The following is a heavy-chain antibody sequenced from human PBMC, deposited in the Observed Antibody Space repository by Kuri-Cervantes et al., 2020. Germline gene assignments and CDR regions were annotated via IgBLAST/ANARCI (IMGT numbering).Heavy chain of an antibody. D-gene: IGHD2-2*01. Sequence: SETLSLTCSVSGFSITTSVRYWGWIRQPPGKGLEWIGSIYYSGSTYYNPSLKSRVTISVDTSKNQFSLKLSSVTAADTAVYYCARALKRYCSSTSCQHPFYFDYWGQGTLVTVSS. CDR3: ARALKRYCSSTSCQHPFYFDY. J-gene: IGHJ4*02. CDR2: IYYSGST. CDR1: GFSITTSVRY. V-gene: IGHV4-39*07.